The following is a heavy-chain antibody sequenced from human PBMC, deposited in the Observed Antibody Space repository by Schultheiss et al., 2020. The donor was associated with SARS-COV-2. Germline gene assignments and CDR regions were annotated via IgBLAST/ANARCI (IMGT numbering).Heavy chain of an antibody. CDR2: INHSGST. CDR3: ARVPYGYSSSWGWYFDL. Sequence: SETLSLTCAVYGGSFSDYYWSWIRQPPGKGLEWIGEINHSGSTNYNPSLKRRVTISVDTSKNQFSLKLSSVTAADTAVYYCARVPYGYSSSWGWYFDLWGRGTLVTVSS. D-gene: IGHD6-13*01. CDR1: GGSFSDYY. J-gene: IGHJ2*01. V-gene: IGHV4-34*01.